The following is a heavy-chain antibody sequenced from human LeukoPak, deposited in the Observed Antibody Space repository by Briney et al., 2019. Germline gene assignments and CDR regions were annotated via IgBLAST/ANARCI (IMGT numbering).Heavy chain of an antibody. CDR2: INPSGGNT. D-gene: IGHD5-24*01. J-gene: IGHJ4*02. CDR3: ARILSMRREMATMGY. Sequence: ASVKVSCKASGYTFTSYYMHWVRQAPGQGLERRGIINPSGGNTSYAQKFQGRVTMTRDMSTSTVYMEPSSLTSEDTAVYYCARILSMRREMATMGYWGRGTLVAVCS. V-gene: IGHV1-46*01. CDR1: GYTFTSYY.